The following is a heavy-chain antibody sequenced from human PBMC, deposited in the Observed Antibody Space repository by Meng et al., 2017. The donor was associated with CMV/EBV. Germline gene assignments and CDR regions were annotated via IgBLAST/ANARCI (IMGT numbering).Heavy chain of an antibody. D-gene: IGHD2-2*01. CDR1: GYTFTSYD. CDR3: AREGISDQLLSENWFDP. CDR2: MNPNSGNT. J-gene: IGHJ5*02. V-gene: IGHV1-8*03. Sequence: ASVKVSCKASGYTFTSYDIKWVRQATGQGLEWMGWMNPNSGNTGYAQKFQGRVTITRNTSISTAYMELSSLRSEDTAVYYCAREGISDQLLSENWFDPWGQGTLVTVSS.